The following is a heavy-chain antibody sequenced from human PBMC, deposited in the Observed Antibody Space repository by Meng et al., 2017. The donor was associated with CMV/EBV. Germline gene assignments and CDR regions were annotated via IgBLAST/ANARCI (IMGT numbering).Heavy chain of an antibody. CDR1: GFTFDDYG. CDR2: INWNGGST. CDR3: AREERSGWKYYYGMDV. D-gene: IGHD6-19*01. J-gene: IGHJ6*02. V-gene: IGHV3-20*04. Sequence: GESLKISCAASGFTFDDYGMSWVRQAPGKGLEWVSGINWNGGSTGYADSVKGRFTISRDNSKNTLYLQMNSLRAEDTAVYYCAREERSGWKYYYGMDVWGQGTTVTVSS.